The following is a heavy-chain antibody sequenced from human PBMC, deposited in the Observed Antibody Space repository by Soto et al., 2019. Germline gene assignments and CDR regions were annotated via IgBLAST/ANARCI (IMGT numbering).Heavy chain of an antibody. Sequence: GGSLRLSCAASGFTFSNYWMHWVRQIPGQGLLWVSHIDSDGSSTSYADSVKGRFTISRDNAKNTLYLQMNSLRAEDTAVYYCVRSGSYSSGWPFYYCGQRTLVTVSS. V-gene: IGHV3-74*01. CDR1: GFTFSNYW. D-gene: IGHD6-19*01. CDR2: IDSDGSST. CDR3: VRSGSYSSGWPFYY. J-gene: IGHJ4*02.